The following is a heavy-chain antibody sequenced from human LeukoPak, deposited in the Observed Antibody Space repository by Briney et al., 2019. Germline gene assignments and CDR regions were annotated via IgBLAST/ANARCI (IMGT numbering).Heavy chain of an antibody. CDR3: ARDPSNSDGTLVYFDY. CDR1: GFPFTHHG. V-gene: IGHV1-18*01. CDR2: ISGYNGKT. J-gene: IGHJ4*02. D-gene: IGHD5-24*01. Sequence: ASVKVSCKTSGFPFTHHGISWVRQAPGQGLEWMGWISGYNGKTRYAQKFQGRVTLTTDTSTSTAYMELRSLRSDDTAIYYCARDPSNSDGTLVYFDYWGQGTLVAASA.